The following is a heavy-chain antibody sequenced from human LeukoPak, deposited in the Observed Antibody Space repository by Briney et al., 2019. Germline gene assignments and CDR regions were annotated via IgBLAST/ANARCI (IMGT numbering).Heavy chain of an antibody. CDR1: GFIVSSNY. Sequence: GGSLRLSCEASGFIVSSNYMSWVRQAPGKGLEWVSVIYSGGSTYYADSVKGRFIISRDNSKNTLYLQMNSLRAEDTAVYYCASGALAVYFDYWGQGTPVTVSS. D-gene: IGHD2-21*01. V-gene: IGHV3-53*01. CDR2: IYSGGST. J-gene: IGHJ4*02. CDR3: ASGALAVYFDY.